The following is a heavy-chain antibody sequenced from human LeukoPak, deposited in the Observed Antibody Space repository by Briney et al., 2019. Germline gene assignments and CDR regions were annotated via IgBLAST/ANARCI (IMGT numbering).Heavy chain of an antibody. J-gene: IGHJ5*02. CDR2: INPNSGGT. Sequence: ASVKVSCKASGYSFTDYYIHWVRQAPGQGLEWMGWINPNSGGTNDAQKFQGGVTMTRDTSISTAYMELSRLRSDDTAVYYCARAFGTARIYNWFDPWGQGTLVTVSS. V-gene: IGHV1-2*02. CDR1: GYSFTDYY. CDR3: ARAFGTARIYNWFDP. D-gene: IGHD1-1*01.